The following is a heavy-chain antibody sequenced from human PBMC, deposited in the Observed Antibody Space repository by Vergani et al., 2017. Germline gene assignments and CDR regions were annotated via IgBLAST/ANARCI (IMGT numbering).Heavy chain of an antibody. CDR3: AINPLDYSSGWYNYYYYMYV. J-gene: IGHJ6*03. CDR2: ILSDGSNN. CDR1: GFTFSSYG. D-gene: IGHD6-19*01. Sequence: QVQLVESGGGVVQPGRSLRLSCAAPGFTFSSYGMPWARQAPGPGLEWVAVILSDGSNNYNADSVKGRFTISRDNSTNTLYLQMNCLRAEDTSLYYCAINPLDYSSGWYNYYYYMYVWSEGTTVTVSS. V-gene: IGHV3-33*01.